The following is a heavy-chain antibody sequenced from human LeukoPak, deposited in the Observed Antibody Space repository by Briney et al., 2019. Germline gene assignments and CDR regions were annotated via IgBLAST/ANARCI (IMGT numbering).Heavy chain of an antibody. J-gene: IGHJ4*02. CDR2: ISWDGGST. Sequence: PGGSLKLSCAASGFTFDDYTMHWVRQAPGKGLEWVSLISWDGGSTYYADSVKGRFTISRDNSKNSLYLQMNSLRTEDTALYYCAKDSDFWSGYSWGQGTLVTVSS. D-gene: IGHD3-3*01. V-gene: IGHV3-43*01. CDR1: GFTFDDYT. CDR3: AKDSDFWSGYS.